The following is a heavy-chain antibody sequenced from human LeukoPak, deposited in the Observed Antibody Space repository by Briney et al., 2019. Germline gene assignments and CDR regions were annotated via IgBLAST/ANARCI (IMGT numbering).Heavy chain of an antibody. D-gene: IGHD6-13*01. J-gene: IGHJ5*02. CDR1: GVSFSGYY. CDR3: ARGTGQQLQHNWFDP. Sequence: PSETLSLTCAVYGVSFSGYYWSRLRQPPGKGREGLGEINHSESTNYNPSLKSRITISVDTSKNQFSLKLRSVTAADTAVYYCARGTGQQLQHNWFDPWGQGTLVTVSS. V-gene: IGHV4-34*01. CDR2: INHSEST.